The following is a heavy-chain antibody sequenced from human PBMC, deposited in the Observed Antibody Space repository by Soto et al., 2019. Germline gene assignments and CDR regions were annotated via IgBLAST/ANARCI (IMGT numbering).Heavy chain of an antibody. CDR3: ARIIGYCRNNDCSWTFDI. CDR1: GYSFTSYW. V-gene: IGHV5-51*01. CDR2: FYPGDSTS. Sequence: PGESLKISCKGSGYSFTSYWVAWVRQLPGKGLEWMGTFYPGDSTSTYSPSFQGQVTISVDKSTSTAYLQLSSLKASDTAMYYCARIIGYCRNNDCSWTFDIWGQGTMVTVSS. D-gene: IGHD2-15*01. J-gene: IGHJ3*02.